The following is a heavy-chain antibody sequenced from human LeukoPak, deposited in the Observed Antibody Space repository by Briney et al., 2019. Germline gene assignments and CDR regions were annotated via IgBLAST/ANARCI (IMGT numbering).Heavy chain of an antibody. CDR2: IIPILGIA. CDR1: GGTFSSYT. Sequence: SVKVSCKASGGTFSSYTISWVRQAPGQGLEWMGRIIPILGIANYAQKFQGRVTITADKSTSTAYMELSSLRSEDTAVYYCARGYGGYDSWFDYWGQGTLVTVSS. CDR3: ARGYGGYDSWFDY. J-gene: IGHJ4*02. D-gene: IGHD5-12*01. V-gene: IGHV1-69*02.